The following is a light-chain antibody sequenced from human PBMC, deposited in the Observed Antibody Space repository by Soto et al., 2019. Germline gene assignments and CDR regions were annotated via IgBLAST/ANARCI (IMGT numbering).Light chain of an antibody. CDR1: NRDIGAYNL. CDR2: EVR. J-gene: IGLJ3*02. CDR3: SSYTTTSTLL. V-gene: IGLV2-14*01. Sequence: QLVLTQPASVSGSLGQSITISCTGSNRDIGAYNLVSWYQQYPDTAPKLIIYEVRNRPSGVSYRFTGSRSGNTASLTISALQADDESTFYCSSYTTTSTLLFGGGTKLTVL.